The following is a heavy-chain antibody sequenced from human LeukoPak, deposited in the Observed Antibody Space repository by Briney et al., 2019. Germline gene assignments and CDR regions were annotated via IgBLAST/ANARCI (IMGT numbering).Heavy chain of an antibody. Sequence: GGSLRLSCVASGFAFRNNAMSWVRQAPGKGLEWVSAISGSGGSTYYADSVKGRFTISRDNSKNTLYLQMNSLRAEDTAVYYCAKGPPNRITMIVVIDWGQGTLVTVSS. D-gene: IGHD3-22*01. CDR1: GFAFRNNA. CDR2: ISGSGGST. V-gene: IGHV3-23*01. CDR3: AKGPPNRITMIVVID. J-gene: IGHJ4*02.